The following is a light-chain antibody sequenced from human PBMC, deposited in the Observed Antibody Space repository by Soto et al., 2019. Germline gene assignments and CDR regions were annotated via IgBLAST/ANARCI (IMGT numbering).Light chain of an antibody. CDR1: SSNIGSNY. J-gene: IGLJ2*01. CDR2: RNN. Sequence: QSVLTQPPSASGTPGQRVTISCSGSSSNIGSNYVYWYQQLPGTAPQLLINRNNQRPSGVPDRFSGSKSGTSASLAISALRSEDEADYYCTVWDDSLRGRLFGGGTKVTVL. V-gene: IGLV1-47*01. CDR3: TVWDDSLRGRL.